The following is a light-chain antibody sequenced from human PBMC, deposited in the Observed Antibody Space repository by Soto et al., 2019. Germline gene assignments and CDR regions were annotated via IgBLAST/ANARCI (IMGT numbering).Light chain of an antibody. J-gene: IGKJ4*01. CDR2: GAS. Sequence: EIVMTQSPATLSLSPGDRATLSCRASQSFSSSLVWYQQKPGQAPRLLIYGASTRATGIPARFSGSGSGTEFTLTISSLQSEDFAVYYCQQSDKWPLTFGGGTKVEIK. V-gene: IGKV3-15*01. CDR1: QSFSSS. CDR3: QQSDKWPLT.